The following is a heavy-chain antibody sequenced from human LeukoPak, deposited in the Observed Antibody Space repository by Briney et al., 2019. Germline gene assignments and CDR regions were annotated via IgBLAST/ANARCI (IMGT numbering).Heavy chain of an antibody. CDR1: GFTFSSYG. CDR2: ISYDGSNK. Sequence: PGGSLRLSCAASGFTFSSYGVHWVRQAPGKGLEGVAVISYDGSNKYYADSVKGRFTISRDNAKNSLYLQMNSLRAADTAVYYCARGVVPGIAARLPHTPDFDYWGQGTLVTVSS. CDR3: ARGVVPGIAARLPHTPDFDY. D-gene: IGHD6-6*01. J-gene: IGHJ4*02. V-gene: IGHV3-30*03.